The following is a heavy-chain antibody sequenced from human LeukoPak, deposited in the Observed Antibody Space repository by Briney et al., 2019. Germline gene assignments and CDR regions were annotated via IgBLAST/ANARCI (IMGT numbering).Heavy chain of an antibody. V-gene: IGHV3-30*04. J-gene: IGHJ6*03. CDR1: GFTFSSYA. Sequence: PGRSLRLSCAASGFTFSSYAMHWVRQAPGKGLEWVAVISYDGSNKYYADSVKGRFTISRDNSKNTLYLQMNSLRAEDTAVYYCAREDGDPGLAYYYYMDVWGKGTTVTVSS. CDR2: ISYDGSNK. D-gene: IGHD5-24*01. CDR3: AREDGDPGLAYYYYMDV.